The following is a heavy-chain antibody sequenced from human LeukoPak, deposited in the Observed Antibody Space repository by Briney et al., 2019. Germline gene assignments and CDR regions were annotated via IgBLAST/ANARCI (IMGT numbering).Heavy chain of an antibody. CDR2: IKSKSDGGTT. CDR3: TADGWKQRPHWYFGL. D-gene: IGHD6-25*01. CDR1: GFTLSSYA. J-gene: IGHJ2*01. Sequence: GGSLRLSCAASGFTLSSYAMHWVRQAPGKGLEWVGRIKSKSDGGTTDYGAPVKGRFTISRDDSKNTLYLQMNSLKTEDTAVYYCTADGWKQRPHWYFGLWGRGTLVTVSS. V-gene: IGHV3-15*01.